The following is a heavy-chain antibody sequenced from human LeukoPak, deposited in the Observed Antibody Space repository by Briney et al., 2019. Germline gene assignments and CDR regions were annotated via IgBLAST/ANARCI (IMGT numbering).Heavy chain of an antibody. CDR1: GFTFSSYA. D-gene: IGHD3-10*01. CDR3: AKSIQMYYYGSGNLMDAFDI. V-gene: IGHV3-23*01. Sequence: GGSLRLSCAASGFTFSSYAMSWVRQAPGKGLEWVSDISDSGGSTYYADSVRGRFTISRDNSKNTLYVQMNSLRAEDTAVYYCAKSIQMYYYGSGNLMDAFDIWGQGTMVTVST. CDR2: ISDSGGST. J-gene: IGHJ3*02.